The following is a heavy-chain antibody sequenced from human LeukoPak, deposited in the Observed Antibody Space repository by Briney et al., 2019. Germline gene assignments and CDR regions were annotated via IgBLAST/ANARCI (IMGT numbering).Heavy chain of an antibody. J-gene: IGHJ4*02. V-gene: IGHV5-51*01. CDR1: GSIFSNYW. CDR3: ARLREPGFHFDY. D-gene: IGHD1-14*01. Sequence: PGASLQISCQGAGSIFSNYWIVWGRQLSGKGLEWMGIIYPGDSDIKYSPSFQGQVTVSADKSTSTAYLQWSSLKASDTAMYYCARLREPGFHFDYWGQGTLVTVSS. CDR2: IYPGDSDI.